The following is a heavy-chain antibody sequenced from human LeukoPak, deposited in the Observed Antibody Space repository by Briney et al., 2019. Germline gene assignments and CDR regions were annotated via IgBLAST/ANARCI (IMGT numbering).Heavy chain of an antibody. CDR3: AKEGGVGRNWFDP. J-gene: IGHJ5*02. CDR1: GFTFSSYA. Sequence: PGGSLTLSCAAAGFTFSSYAMSWVRQAPGKGLEWVAAISGSGGSTYYADSVKGRFTISRDNSKNTLYLQMNSLRAEDTAVYYCAKEGGVGRNWFDPWGQGTLVTVSS. CDR2: ISGSGGST. V-gene: IGHV3-23*01. D-gene: IGHD2-2*01.